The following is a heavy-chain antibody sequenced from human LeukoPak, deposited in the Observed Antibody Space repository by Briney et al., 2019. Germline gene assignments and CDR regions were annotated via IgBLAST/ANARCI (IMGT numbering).Heavy chain of an antibody. CDR3: ARDFGGYCSSSNCYLAWLDY. CDR1: VFTLSSCT. J-gene: IGHJ4*02. Sequence: PVGSLTLSCAASVFTLSSCTMYSVRPPPGRGLEWVSSLIRNYSYIYYADTVSGRFTISRDNAKYSLYLQMNSLRAEDTAVYYCARDFGGYCSSSNCYLAWLDYWGQGTLVTVSS. D-gene: IGHD2-2*01. CDR2: LIRNYSYI. V-gene: IGHV3-21*03.